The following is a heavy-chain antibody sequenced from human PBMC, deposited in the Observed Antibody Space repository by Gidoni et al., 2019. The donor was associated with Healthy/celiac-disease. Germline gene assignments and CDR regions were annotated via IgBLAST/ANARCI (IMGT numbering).Heavy chain of an antibody. J-gene: IGHJ5*02. CDR1: GFTFSSYA. Sequence: EVQLLESGGGLVQPGGSLRLSCAASGFTFSSYAMSWVRQAPGKGLEWVSAISGSGGSTYYADSVKGRFTISRDNSKNTLYLQMNSLRAEDTAVYYCAKVACSSTSCYSPLGDWFDPWGQGTLVTVSS. D-gene: IGHD2-2*01. V-gene: IGHV3-23*01. CDR2: ISGSGGST. CDR3: AKVACSSTSCYSPLGDWFDP.